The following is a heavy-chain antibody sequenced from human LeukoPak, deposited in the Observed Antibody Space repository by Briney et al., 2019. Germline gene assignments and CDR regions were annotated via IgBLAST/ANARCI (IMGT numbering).Heavy chain of an antibody. CDR2: IIPIFGTA. J-gene: IGHJ5*02. D-gene: IGHD3-10*01. CDR1: GGTFSSYA. CDR3: ARAGSLSVPAYSWFDP. V-gene: IGHV1-69*05. Sequence: SVKVSCKASGGTFSSYAISWVRQAPGQGLEWMGGIIPIFGTANYAQKFQGRVTITTDESTSTAYMELSSLRSEDTAVYYCARAGSLSVPAYSWFDPWGQGTLVTVSS.